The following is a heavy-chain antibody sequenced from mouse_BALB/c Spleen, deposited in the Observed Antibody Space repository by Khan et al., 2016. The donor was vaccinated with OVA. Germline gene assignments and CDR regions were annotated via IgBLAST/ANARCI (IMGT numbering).Heavy chain of an antibody. CDR2: ISTYYGDV. J-gene: IGHJ3*01. V-gene: IGHV1S137*01. D-gene: IGHD1-1*02. CDR1: GYTFTDYA. Sequence: VQLQESGAELVRPGVSVKISCKGSGYTFTDYAMHWVKQSHAKSLEWIGVISTYYGDVDYSQKFKGKAKMTVDRSSSTAYMELARRTSEDSAIYYVARGGKFAYWGQGTLVTVSA. CDR3: ARGGKFAY.